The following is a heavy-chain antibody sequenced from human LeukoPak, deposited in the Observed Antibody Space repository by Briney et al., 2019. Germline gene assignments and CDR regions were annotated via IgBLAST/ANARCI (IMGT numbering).Heavy chain of an antibody. V-gene: IGHV3-74*03. CDR1: GFSFSATW. J-gene: IGHJ4*02. CDR3: ARYCTFRTCSGTKFDS. D-gene: IGHD1-1*01. CDR2: ITSDGFST. Sequence: PGGSLRLSCAASGFSFSATWMHWVRQSPGKGLVWVARITSDGFSTTYAESVKGRFTISRDNAKNTLYLQMNSLRVEDTAVYYCARYCTFRTCSGTKFDSWGQGTLVTVSS.